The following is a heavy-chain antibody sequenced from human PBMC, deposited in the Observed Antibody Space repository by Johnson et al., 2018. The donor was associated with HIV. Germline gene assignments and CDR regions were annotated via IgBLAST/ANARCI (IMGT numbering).Heavy chain of an antibody. Sequence: EVQLVESGGGLVQPGGSLRLSCAASGFTFSSFWMTWVRQAPGKGLEWVANINVDGSQMYYLDSVQGRFTISRDNVNNSVYRLLNNLRVEETAVYFCARAHISFPKKAVDFWGQETMINVSS. D-gene: IGHD6-19*01. V-gene: IGHV3-7*01. CDR3: ARAHISFPKKAVDF. CDR2: INVDGSQM. CDR1: GFTFSSFW. J-gene: IGHJ3*01.